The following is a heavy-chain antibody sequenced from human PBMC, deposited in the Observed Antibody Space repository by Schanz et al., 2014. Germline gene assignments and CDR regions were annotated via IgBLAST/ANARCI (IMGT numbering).Heavy chain of an antibody. Sequence: DVQLLESGGGLVQPGESLRLSCAASGFTFSDAWMTWVRQAPGKGLEWVGRIKSKTDGGTTDYAAPVKGRFTISRDDSKNTLFLQMNSLKTEDTAVYYCAKDHAGSDILTALGNWGQGTLVTVSS. CDR2: IKSKTDGGTT. CDR1: GFTFSDAW. V-gene: IGHV3-15*01. CDR3: AKDHAGSDILTALGN. D-gene: IGHD3-9*01. J-gene: IGHJ4*02.